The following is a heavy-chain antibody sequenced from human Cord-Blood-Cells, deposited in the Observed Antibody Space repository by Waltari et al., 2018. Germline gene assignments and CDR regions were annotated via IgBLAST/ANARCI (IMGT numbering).Heavy chain of an antibody. Sequence: EVQLVESGGGLVQPGGSLRLSCAASGFTFSSFWMSWVRQAPGKGLEWVANIKQDGSEKYYVDSVKGRFTISRDNAKNSLYLQMNSLRAEETAVYYCARLNTWRKTTGDGDAFDIWGQGTMVTVSS. D-gene: IGHD7-27*01. V-gene: IGHV3-7*01. J-gene: IGHJ3*02. CDR1: GFTFSSFW. CDR3: ARLNTWRKTTGDGDAFDI. CDR2: IKQDGSEK.